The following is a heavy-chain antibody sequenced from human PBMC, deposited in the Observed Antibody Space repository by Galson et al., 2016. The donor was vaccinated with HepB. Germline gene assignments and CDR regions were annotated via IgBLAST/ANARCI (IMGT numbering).Heavy chain of an antibody. Sequence: QSGAEVKKPGESLKICCKASGYSFMYYWIGWVRQMPGKGLEWMGIIYSAESDTRYSPSFQGQVTISADKSISTAYLQWSSLKASDTAMYYCARCQGRGDAFEIWGQGTMVTVSS. J-gene: IGHJ3*02. CDR2: IYSAESDT. D-gene: IGHD3-16*01. V-gene: IGHV5-51*01. CDR1: GYSFMYYW. CDR3: ARCQGRGDAFEI.